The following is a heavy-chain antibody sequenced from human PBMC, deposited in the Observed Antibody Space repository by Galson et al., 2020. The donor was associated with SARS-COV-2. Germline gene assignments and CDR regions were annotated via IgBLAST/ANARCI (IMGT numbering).Heavy chain of an antibody. CDR1: GYNFNSHW. Sequence: HGESLKISCKGSGYNFNSHWIGWVRQMPGRGLEWMGIIYPGDPDIRYGPSFEGQVTISADKSINTAYLQWSGLKTSDTAMYYCARSSGTTVVAPPDFDYWGQGTLVTVSS. CDR3: ARSSGTTVVAPPDFDY. CDR2: IYPGDPDI. D-gene: IGHD4-17*01. V-gene: IGHV5-51*01. J-gene: IGHJ4*02.